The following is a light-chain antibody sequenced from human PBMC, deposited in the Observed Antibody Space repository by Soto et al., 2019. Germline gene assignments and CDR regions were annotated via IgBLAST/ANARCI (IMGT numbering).Light chain of an antibody. J-gene: IGLJ2*01. Sequence: QSALPQPASVSGSPVQSITISGTGTSSDVGSYNLVSLYQQHTGKAHKLMIYEVSKLPSGVSNRFSGSKSGNTASLTMSGLQYGDEAAYYCCSYAGSSTLVFGGGTKVTVL. CDR3: CSYAGSSTLV. V-gene: IGLV2-23*02. CDR2: EVS. CDR1: SSDVGSYNL.